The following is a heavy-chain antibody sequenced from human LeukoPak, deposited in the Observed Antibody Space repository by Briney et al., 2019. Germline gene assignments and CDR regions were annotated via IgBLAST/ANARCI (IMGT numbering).Heavy chain of an antibody. V-gene: IGHV4-39*01. CDR3: ARHRRGGYSGYGAFDI. CDR2: IYYSGST. J-gene: IGHJ3*02. D-gene: IGHD5-12*01. Sequence: SETLPLTCSVSGGSISSSSYYWGWMRRPPGKGLEWIWSIYYSGSTYYNPSLKSRVTISVDTSKNQFSLKLSSVTAADTAVYYCARHRRGGYSGYGAFDIWGQGTMVTVSS. CDR1: GGSISSSSYY.